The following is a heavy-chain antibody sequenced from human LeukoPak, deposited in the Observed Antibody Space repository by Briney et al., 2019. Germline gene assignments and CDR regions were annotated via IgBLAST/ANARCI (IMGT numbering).Heavy chain of an antibody. V-gene: IGHV3-7*01. CDR2: IKEDGSEK. CDR1: GFTFNRDW. J-gene: IGHJ4*02. D-gene: IGHD6-19*01. CDR3: VTKEPSTSGWSY. Sequence: PGGCLRLSCTASGFTFNRDWTAWVRQAPGKGLEWVANIKEDGSEKNYVDSVKGRFTISRDNAENSVYLQMNDLRAEDTGVYYCVTKEPSTSGWSYWGQGTLVTVSS.